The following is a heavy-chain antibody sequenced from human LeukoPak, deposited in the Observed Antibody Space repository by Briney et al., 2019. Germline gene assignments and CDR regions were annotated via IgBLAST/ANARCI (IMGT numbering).Heavy chain of an antibody. CDR1: GGSFSGYY. CDR2: INHSGST. CDR3: ARTSYCSGGSCLDY. D-gene: IGHD2-15*01. V-gene: IGHV4-34*01. Sequence: SETLSLTCAVYGGSFSGYYWSWIRQPPGKGLEWIGEINHSGSTNYNPSLKSRVTISVDTSKNQFSLKLSSVTAADTAVYYCARTSYCSGGSCLDYWDQGTLVTVSA. J-gene: IGHJ4*02.